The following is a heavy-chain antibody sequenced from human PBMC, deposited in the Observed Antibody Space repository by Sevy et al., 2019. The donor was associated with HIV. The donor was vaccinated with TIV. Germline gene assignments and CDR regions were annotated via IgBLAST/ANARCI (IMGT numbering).Heavy chain of an antibody. V-gene: IGHV1-2*04. CDR3: ARDLSLYCSGGSCYGGLDY. D-gene: IGHD2-15*01. CDR2: INPKSGGT. Sequence: ASVKVACKASGYTFTGYYMHWVRQAPGQGLEWVGWINPKSGGTNYAQKFQGWVTMTRNTSISTAYMELSRLRSDDTAVYYCARDLSLYCSGGSCYGGLDYWGQGTLVTVSS. J-gene: IGHJ4*02. CDR1: GYTFTGYY.